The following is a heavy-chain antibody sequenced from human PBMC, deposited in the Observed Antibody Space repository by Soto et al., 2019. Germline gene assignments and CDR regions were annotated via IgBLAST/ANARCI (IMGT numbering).Heavy chain of an antibody. CDR1: GGSISSYY. J-gene: IGHJ3*02. CDR2: IYYSGST. D-gene: IGHD2-15*01. V-gene: IGHV4-59*01. Sequence: SSETLSLTCTVSGGSISSYYWSWIRQPPGKGLEWIGYIYYSGSTNYNPSLKSRVTISVDTSKNQFSLKLSSVTAADTAVYYCARDRMQDAFDIWGQGTMVTVSS. CDR3: ARDRMQDAFDI.